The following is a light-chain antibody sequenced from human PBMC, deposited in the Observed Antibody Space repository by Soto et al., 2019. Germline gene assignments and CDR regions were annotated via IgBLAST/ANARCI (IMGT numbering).Light chain of an antibody. V-gene: IGLV7-46*01. J-gene: IGLJ2*01. Sequence: QAVVTQEPSLTVSPGGTVTLTCGSSDGPVTSGHYPYWYQQMPGQVPRTLIYNTMNRQSWAPARFSGSLVGVKAALTLSGAQPEDEADYYCLLTYSGGRVFGGGTKVTVL. CDR2: NTM. CDR3: LLTYSGGRV. CDR1: DGPVTSGHY.